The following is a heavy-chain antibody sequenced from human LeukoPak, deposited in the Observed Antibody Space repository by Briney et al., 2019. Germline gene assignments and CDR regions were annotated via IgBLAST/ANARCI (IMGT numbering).Heavy chain of an antibody. CDR3: AKGVDTAMSRGVY. V-gene: IGHV3-53*05. Sequence: GGSLRLSCAASGITVSSSYMSWVRQAPGKGLEWVSVIYSGGSTYYADSVKGRFTISRDNSKNTLYLQMNSLRAEDTAVYYCAKGVDTAMSRGVYWGQGTLVTVSS. D-gene: IGHD5-18*01. J-gene: IGHJ4*02. CDR2: IYSGGST. CDR1: GITVSSSY.